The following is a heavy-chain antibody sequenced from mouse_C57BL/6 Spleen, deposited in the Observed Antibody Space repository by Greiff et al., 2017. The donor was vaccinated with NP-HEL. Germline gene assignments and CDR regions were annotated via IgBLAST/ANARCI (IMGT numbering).Heavy chain of an antibody. J-gene: IGHJ4*01. D-gene: IGHD2-4*01. Sequence: EVKLVESGGGLVQPKGSLKLSCAASGFTFNTYALHWVRQAPGKGLEWVARIRSKSSNYATYYADSVKDRFTISRDASQSMLYLQMNNLKTEDTAMYYCVRECDYDEVYYAMDYWGKGTSVTVSS. V-gene: IGHV10-3*01. CDR3: VRECDYDEVYYAMDY. CDR2: IRSKSSNYAT. CDR1: GFTFNTYA.